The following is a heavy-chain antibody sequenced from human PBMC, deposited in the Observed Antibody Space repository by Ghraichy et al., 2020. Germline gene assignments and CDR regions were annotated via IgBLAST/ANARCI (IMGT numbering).Heavy chain of an antibody. CDR3: ARDYLRGHDYSNYYYYYYMDV. D-gene: IGHD4-11*01. CDR2: IIPIFGTA. CDR1: GGTFSSYA. J-gene: IGHJ6*03. V-gene: IGHV1-69*13. Sequence: SVKVSCKASGGTFSSYAISWVRQAPGQGLEWMGGIIPIFGTANYAQKFQGRVTITADESTSTAYMELSSLRSEDTAVYYCARDYLRGHDYSNYYYYYYMDVWGKGTTVTVSS.